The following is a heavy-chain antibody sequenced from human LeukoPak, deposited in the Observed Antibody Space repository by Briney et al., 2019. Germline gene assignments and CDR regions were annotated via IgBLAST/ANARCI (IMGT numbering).Heavy chain of an antibody. CDR1: GFTFSSYG. CDR3: ARVPYDCSSTSCYPNWFDP. V-gene: IGHV3-48*03. J-gene: IGHJ5*02. D-gene: IGHD2-2*01. Sequence: GGSLRLSCAASGFTFSSYGMNWVRQAPGKGLEWVSYISSSGSTIYYADSVKGRFTISRDNAQNSLCLQMNSLRAEDTAVYYCARVPYDCSSTSCYPNWFDPWGQGTLVTVSS. CDR2: ISSSGSTI.